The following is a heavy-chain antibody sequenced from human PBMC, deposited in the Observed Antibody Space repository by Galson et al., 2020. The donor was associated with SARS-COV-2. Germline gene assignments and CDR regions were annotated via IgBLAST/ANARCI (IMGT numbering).Heavy chain of an antibody. V-gene: IGHV3-73*01. Sequence: GGSLRLSCAASEFTFIGSVMHWVRQASGKGLEWVGLIRSKTNSYTTAYAASVKGRFTISRDDSKNTAYLQMNSLKTEDTAVYYCTRNVVGATIGGYFDLWGRGTLVTVSS. J-gene: IGHJ2*01. CDR2: IRSKTNSYTT. CDR1: EFTFIGSV. CDR3: TRNVVGATIGGYFDL. D-gene: IGHD1-26*01.